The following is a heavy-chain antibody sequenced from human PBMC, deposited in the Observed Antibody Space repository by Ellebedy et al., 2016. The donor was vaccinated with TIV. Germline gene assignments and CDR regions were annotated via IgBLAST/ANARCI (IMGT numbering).Heavy chain of an antibody. J-gene: IGHJ3*01. V-gene: IGHV3-48*03. Sequence: GGSLRLSCAASGFTFSSYEMNWVRQAPGKGLEWVSYISSSGSTIYYADSVKGRFTISRDNAKNSLYLQMNSLRAEDTAVYYCARDAPIYGGRDEAFDVWGQGTMVTVSS. CDR1: GFTFSSYE. CDR3: ARDAPIYGGRDEAFDV. D-gene: IGHD4-23*01. CDR2: ISSSGSTI.